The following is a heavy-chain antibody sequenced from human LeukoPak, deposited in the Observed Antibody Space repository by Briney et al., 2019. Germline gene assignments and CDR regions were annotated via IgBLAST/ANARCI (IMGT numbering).Heavy chain of an antibody. CDR1: GITFSSYG. CDR3: AKDRRQATI. Sequence: GGSLRLSCAASGITFSSYGMSWVRQAPGKGLEWVSSISSTGGTTYYTDSVKGRFTISRDNSKNTLYLKMNSLRAEDTAVYYCAKDRRQATIWGQGTLVTVSS. D-gene: IGHD5-12*01. V-gene: IGHV3-23*01. J-gene: IGHJ4*02. CDR2: ISSTGGTT.